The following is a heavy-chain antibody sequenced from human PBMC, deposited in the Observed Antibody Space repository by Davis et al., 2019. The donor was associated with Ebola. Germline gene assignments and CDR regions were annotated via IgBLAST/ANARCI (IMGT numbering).Heavy chain of an antibody. CDR3: ARVRAPYYYYGMDV. J-gene: IGHJ6*02. CDR2: IIPIFGTA. D-gene: IGHD4/OR15-4a*01. Sequence: AASVKVSCKASGGTFSSYAISWVRQAPGQGLEWMGEIIPIFGTANYAQKFQGRVTITADKSTSTAYMELSSLRSEDTAVYYCARVRAPYYYYGMDVWGQGTTVTVSS. CDR1: GGTFSSYA. V-gene: IGHV1-69*06.